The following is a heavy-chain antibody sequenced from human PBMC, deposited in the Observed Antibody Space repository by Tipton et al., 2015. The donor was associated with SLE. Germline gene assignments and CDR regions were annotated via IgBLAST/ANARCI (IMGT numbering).Heavy chain of an antibody. CDR3: ARDRLLGYFDY. V-gene: IGHV3-21*03. CDR1: GGSFSGYY. Sequence: LSLTCAVYGGSFSGYYWSWVRQAPGKGLEWVSSISSSSSYIYYADSVKGRFTISRDNAKNSLYLQMNSLRAEDTAVYYCARDRLLGYFDYWGQGTLVTVSS. CDR2: ISSSSSYI. D-gene: IGHD3-16*01. J-gene: IGHJ4*02.